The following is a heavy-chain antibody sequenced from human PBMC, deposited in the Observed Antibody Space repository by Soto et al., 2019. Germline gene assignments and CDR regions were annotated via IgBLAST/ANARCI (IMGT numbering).Heavy chain of an antibody. J-gene: IGHJ4*01. CDR1: GGTFSSYT. CDR2: IIPILGIA. CDR3: ARSKTYYYDSSGYPIDH. Sequence: SVKVSCKASGGTFSSYTISWVRQAPGQGLEWMGRIIPILGIANYAQKFQGRVTITADKSTSTAYMELSSLRSEDTAVYYCARSKTYYYDSSGYPIDHWGHGTLVTVSS. D-gene: IGHD3-22*01. V-gene: IGHV1-69*02.